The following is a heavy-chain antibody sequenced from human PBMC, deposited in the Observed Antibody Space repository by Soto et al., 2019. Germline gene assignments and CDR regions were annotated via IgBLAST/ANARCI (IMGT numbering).Heavy chain of an antibody. D-gene: IGHD3-10*01. CDR3: ARDGNYYGSGSYSRHDY. Sequence: GASVKVSCKASGYTFTGYYMHWVRQAPGQGLEWMGWINPNIGGTNYAQKFQGRVTITTDKSTSTAYMELSSLRSEDTAVYYCARDGNYYGSGSYSRHDYWGQGTLVTVSS. CDR2: INPNIGGT. CDR1: GYTFTGYY. V-gene: IGHV1-2*02. J-gene: IGHJ4*02.